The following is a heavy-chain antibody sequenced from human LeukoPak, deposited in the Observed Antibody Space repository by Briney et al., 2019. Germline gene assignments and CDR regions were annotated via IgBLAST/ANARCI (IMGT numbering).Heavy chain of an antibody. J-gene: IGHJ5*02. Sequence: ASVKVSCKASGYTFTSYDINWVRQATGQGLEWMGWMNPNSGNTGYAQKFQGRVTITRNTSISTAYMELSSLRSEDTAVYYCARESYDILTGYHRTTNWFDPWGQGTLVTVSS. D-gene: IGHD3-9*01. CDR1: GYTFTSYD. CDR3: ARESYDILTGYHRTTNWFDP. V-gene: IGHV1-8*03. CDR2: MNPNSGNT.